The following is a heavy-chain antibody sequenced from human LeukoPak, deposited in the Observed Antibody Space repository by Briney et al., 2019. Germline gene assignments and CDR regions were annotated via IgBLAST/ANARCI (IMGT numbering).Heavy chain of an antibody. V-gene: IGHV3-7*01. CDR3: ASRYSSSWYYYYYYMDV. CDR1: GFSIRDYA. CDR2: IKQDGSEK. Sequence: GRSLRLSCAGSGFSIRDYAMSWVRQAPGKGLEWVANIKQDGSEKYYVDSVKGRFTISRDNAKNSLYLQMNSLRAEDTAVYYCASRYSSSWYYYYYYMDVWGKGTTVTVPS. D-gene: IGHD6-13*01. J-gene: IGHJ6*03.